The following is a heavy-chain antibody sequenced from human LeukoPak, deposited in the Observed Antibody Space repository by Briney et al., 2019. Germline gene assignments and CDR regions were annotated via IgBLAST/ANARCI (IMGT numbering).Heavy chain of an antibody. CDR1: GGSISSHY. V-gene: IGHV4-59*11. J-gene: IGHJ5*02. CDR2: IYYSGST. D-gene: IGHD6-19*01. Sequence: SETLSLTCTVSGGSISSHYWSWIRQPPGKGLEWIGYIYYSGSTNYNPSLKSRVTISVDTSKNQFSLKLSSVTAADTAVYYCARASGWYDGNWFDPWGQGTLVTVPS. CDR3: ARASGWYDGNWFDP.